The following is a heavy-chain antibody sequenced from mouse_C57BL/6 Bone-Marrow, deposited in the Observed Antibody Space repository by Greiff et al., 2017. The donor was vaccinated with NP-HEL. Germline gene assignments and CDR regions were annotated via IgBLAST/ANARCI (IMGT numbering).Heavy chain of an antibody. Sequence: QVQLQQPGAELVKPGASVKMSCKASGYTFTSYWITWVKQRPGQGLEWIGDIYPGSGSTNYNEKFKSKATLTVDTSSSTAYMQLSSLTSEDSAVYYCARWSITTVVDWYFDVWGTGTTVTVSS. CDR2: IYPGSGST. CDR1: GYTFTSYW. CDR3: ARWSITTVVDWYFDV. D-gene: IGHD1-1*01. J-gene: IGHJ1*03. V-gene: IGHV1-55*01.